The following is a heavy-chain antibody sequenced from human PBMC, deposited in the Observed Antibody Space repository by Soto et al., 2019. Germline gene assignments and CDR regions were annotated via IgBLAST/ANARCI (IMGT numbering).Heavy chain of an antibody. CDR2: IYWDGAK. CDR1: GFSLRTRGVG. V-gene: IGHV2-5*02. Sequence: SGPTLVNPTQTLTLTCTFSGFSLRTRGVGVAWIRQPPGKALEWLTVIYWDGAKEYSPSLQNRITITKDTSKKQVALTMTNMGPMDTGTYYCARKGPEAWPLDYWGQGTLVTVSS. CDR3: ARKGPEAWPLDY. J-gene: IGHJ4*02.